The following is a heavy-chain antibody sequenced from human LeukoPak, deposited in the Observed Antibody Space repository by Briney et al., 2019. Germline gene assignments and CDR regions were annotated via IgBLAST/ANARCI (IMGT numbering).Heavy chain of an antibody. CDR1: GGSFSVYY. Sequence: SETLSLTCAVYGGSFSVYYCSWIRQPPGKGLEWIGEINHSGSTNYNPSLKSRVTISVDTSKSQFSLKLSSVTAADTAVYYCARGRAGHIVVVTASYYYYGMDVWGQGTTVTVSS. J-gene: IGHJ6*02. D-gene: IGHD2-21*02. V-gene: IGHV4-34*01. CDR3: ARGRAGHIVVVTASYYYYGMDV. CDR2: INHSGST.